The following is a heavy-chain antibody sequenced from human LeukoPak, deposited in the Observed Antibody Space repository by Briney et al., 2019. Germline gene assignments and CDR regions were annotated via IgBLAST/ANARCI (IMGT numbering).Heavy chain of an antibody. D-gene: IGHD3-9*01. CDR1: GGSISSSSYY. CDR2: IYYSGST. Sequence: SETLSLTCTVSGGSISSSSYYWGWIRQPPGKGLEWIGSIYYSGSTYYNPSLKSRVTISVDTSKNQFSLKLSSVTAADTAVYYCATNISTGYYSWYYFDYWGQGTLVTVSS. CDR3: ATNISTGYYSWYYFDY. J-gene: IGHJ4*02. V-gene: IGHV4-39*01.